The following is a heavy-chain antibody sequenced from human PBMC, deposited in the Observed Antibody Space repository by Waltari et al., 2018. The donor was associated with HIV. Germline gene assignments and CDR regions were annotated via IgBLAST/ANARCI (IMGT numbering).Heavy chain of an antibody. Sequence: QVQLVAAGGGVVQPGRSLGLAVAASGFTFSPYAMHWVRQAPVKGLEWVAIISYGGRNKYYADSVKGRFTISRDNSKNTVYLQMNSLRGEDTAVYYCARDGHFYDSRPLDYWGQGTLVTVSS. CDR2: ISYGGRNK. D-gene: IGHD3-22*01. J-gene: IGHJ4*02. CDR1: GFTFSPYA. CDR3: ARDGHFYDSRPLDY. V-gene: IGHV3-30*01.